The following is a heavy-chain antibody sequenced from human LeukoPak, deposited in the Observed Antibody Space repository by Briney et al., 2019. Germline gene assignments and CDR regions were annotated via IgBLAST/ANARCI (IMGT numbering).Heavy chain of an antibody. CDR2: ISAYNGNT. CDR3: ARSPAFLSGGSCYWFDP. D-gene: IGHD2-15*01. CDR1: GYTFTSYG. J-gene: IGHJ5*02. Sequence: GASVKVSCKASGYTFTSYGISWVRQAPGQGLEWMGWISAYNGNTNYAQKLQGRVTMTTDTSTSTAYMELRSLRSDDTAVYYCARSPAFLSGGSCYWFDPWGQGTLVTVSS. V-gene: IGHV1-18*01.